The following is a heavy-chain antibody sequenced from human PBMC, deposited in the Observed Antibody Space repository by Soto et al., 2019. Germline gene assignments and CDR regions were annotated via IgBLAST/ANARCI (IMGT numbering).Heavy chain of an antibody. CDR1: GYSFTSYW. CDR2: IYPGDSDT. Sequence: GESLKISCKGSGYSFTSYWIGWVRQMPGKGLEWMGIIYPGDSDTRYSPSFQGQVTISADKSISTAYLQWSSLKASDTAMYYCARTGYNWNSGYYYYGMDVWGQGTTVTVSS. D-gene: IGHD1-1*01. V-gene: IGHV5-51*01. CDR3: ARTGYNWNSGYYYYGMDV. J-gene: IGHJ6*02.